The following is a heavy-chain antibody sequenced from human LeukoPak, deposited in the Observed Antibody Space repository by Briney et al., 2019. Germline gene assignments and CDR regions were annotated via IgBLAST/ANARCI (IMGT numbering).Heavy chain of an antibody. CDR3: RSRGATTDY. Sequence: GGSLRLSCAASGFTFSSYAMHWVRQAPGKGLEWVAVISYDGSNKYYADSVKGRFTISRDNSKNTLYLQMNSLRAEDTAVYYCRSRGATTDYWGQGTLVTVSS. D-gene: IGHD1-26*01. J-gene: IGHJ4*02. CDR1: GFTFSSYA. V-gene: IGHV3-30-3*01. CDR2: ISYDGSNK.